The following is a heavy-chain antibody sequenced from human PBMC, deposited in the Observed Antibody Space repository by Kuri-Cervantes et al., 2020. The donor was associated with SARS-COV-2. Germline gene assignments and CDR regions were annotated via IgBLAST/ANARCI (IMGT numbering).Heavy chain of an antibody. CDR2: ISYDGSNK. J-gene: IGHJ2*01. CDR3: ARVHYDFWSGYYRSPDYWYFDL. D-gene: IGHD3-3*01. CDR1: GFTFSSYA. Sequence: LSLTCAASGFTFSSYAMHWVRQAPGKGLEWVAVISYDGSNKYYADSVKGRFTISRGNSKNTLYLQMNSLRAEDTAVYYCARVHYDFWSGYYRSPDYWYFDLWGRGTLVTVSS. V-gene: IGHV3-30-3*01.